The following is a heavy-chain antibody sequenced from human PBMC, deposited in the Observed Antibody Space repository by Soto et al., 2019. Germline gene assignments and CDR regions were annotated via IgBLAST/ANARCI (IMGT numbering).Heavy chain of an antibody. V-gene: IGHV3-49*04. J-gene: IGHJ4*02. Sequence: QTGGSLRLSCTASGFTFGDYAMSWVRQAPGKGLEWVGFIRSKAYGGTTEYAASVKGRFTISRDDSKSIAYLQMNSLKTEDTAVYYCTRDAHNDYGGNPDYWGQGTLVTVSS. CDR3: TRDAHNDYGGNPDY. CDR2: IRSKAYGGTT. D-gene: IGHD4-17*01. CDR1: GFTFGDYA.